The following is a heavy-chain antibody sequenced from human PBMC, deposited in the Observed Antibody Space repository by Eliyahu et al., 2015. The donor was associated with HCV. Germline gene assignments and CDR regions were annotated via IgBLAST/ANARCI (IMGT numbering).Heavy chain of an antibody. J-gene: IGHJ4*02. CDR2: INAGNGNT. CDR3: ARGRVVVGATELGIGGY. D-gene: IGHD2-15*01. Sequence: KPGASVKVSCKASGYTFTSYAMHWVRQAPGQRLEWMGWINAGNGNTKYSQKFQGRVTITRDTSASTAYMELSSLRSEDTAVYYCARGRVVVGATELGIGGYWGQGTLVTVSS. CDR1: GYTFTSYA. V-gene: IGHV1-3*01.